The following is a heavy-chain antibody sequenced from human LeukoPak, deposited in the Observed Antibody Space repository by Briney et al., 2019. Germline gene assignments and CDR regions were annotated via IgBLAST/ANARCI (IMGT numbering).Heavy chain of an antibody. J-gene: IGHJ4*02. CDR2: TRNKANNYTT. D-gene: IGHD3-10*01. CDR1: GFTFSDHY. Sequence: PGGSLRLSCAASGFTFSDHYMDWVRQAPGKGLEWVGRTRNKANNYTTEYAASVKGRLTISRDDSKNSLYLQMNSLKSEDTAVYYCARTPRVRGVFNPFDYWGQGTLVTVSS. CDR3: ARTPRVRGVFNPFDY. V-gene: IGHV3-72*01.